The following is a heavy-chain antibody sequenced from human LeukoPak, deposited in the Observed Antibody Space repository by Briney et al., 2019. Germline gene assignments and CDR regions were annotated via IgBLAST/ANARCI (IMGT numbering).Heavy chain of an antibody. CDR3: ARDKRRLRAGGDAFDI. J-gene: IGHJ3*02. Sequence: ASVKVSCKASGYTFTSYGISWVRQAPGQGLEWMGWISAYNGNTNYAQKLQGRVTMTTDTSTSTAYMELRSLRSDDTAVYYCARDKRRLRAGGDAFDIWGQGTMVTVSS. D-gene: IGHD2-8*02. CDR1: GYTFTSYG. CDR2: ISAYNGNT. V-gene: IGHV1-18*01.